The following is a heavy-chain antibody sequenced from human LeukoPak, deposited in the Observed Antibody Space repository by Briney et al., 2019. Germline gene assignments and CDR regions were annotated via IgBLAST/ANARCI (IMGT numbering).Heavy chain of an antibody. V-gene: IGHV4-59*01. D-gene: IGHD3-16*01. CDR1: GGSISSYY. CDR2: IYYSGST. J-gene: IGHJ4*02. CDR3: ASALRSRGSDY. Sequence: SETLSLTCTVSGGSISSYYWSWIRQPPRKGLEWIGYIYYSGSTNYNPSLKSRVTISVDTSKNQFSLKLSSVTAADTAVYYCASALRSRGSDYWGQGTLVTVSS.